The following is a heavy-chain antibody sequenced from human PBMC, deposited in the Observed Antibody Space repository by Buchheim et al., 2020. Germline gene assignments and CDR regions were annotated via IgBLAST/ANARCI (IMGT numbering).Heavy chain of an antibody. CDR2: ISYDGSNK. CDR3: ARWADSGRYRGGVGFDY. CDR1: GFTFSSYA. Sequence: QVQLVESGGGVVQPGRSLRLSCAASGFTFSSYAMHWVRQAPGKGLEWVAVISYDGSNKYYADSVKGRFTISRANSKNTLYLQMNSLRAEDTAVYYCARWADSGRYRGGVGFDYWGQGTL. D-gene: IGHD1-26*01. J-gene: IGHJ4*02. V-gene: IGHV3-30-3*01.